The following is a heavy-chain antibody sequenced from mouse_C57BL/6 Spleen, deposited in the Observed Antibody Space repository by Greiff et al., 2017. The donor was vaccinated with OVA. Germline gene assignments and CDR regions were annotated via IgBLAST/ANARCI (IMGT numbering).Heavy chain of an antibody. CDR2: IYPGSGST. CDR3: ARGYGNYRWYFDV. Sequence: QVQLKQPGAELVKPGASVKMSCKASGYTFTSYWITWVKQRPGQGLEWIGDIYPGSGSTNYNEKFKSKATLTVDTSSSTAYMQLSSLTSEDSAVYYCARGYGNYRWYFDVWGTGTTVTVSS. V-gene: IGHV1-55*01. CDR1: GYTFTSYW. D-gene: IGHD2-1*01. J-gene: IGHJ1*03.